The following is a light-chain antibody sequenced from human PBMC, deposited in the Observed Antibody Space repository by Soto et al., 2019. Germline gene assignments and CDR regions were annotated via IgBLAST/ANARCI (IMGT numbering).Light chain of an antibody. CDR3: SSYTSTSTYV. Sequence: QSVLTQPASVSGSPGQSITISCTGTSSDVGGYNFVSWYQHHPGKAPKLMIYEVSYRPSGVSNRFSGSKSGSTASLTISGLQADDEADYYCSSYTSTSTYVSGTGTKVTVL. V-gene: IGLV2-14*01. CDR2: EVS. J-gene: IGLJ1*01. CDR1: SSDVGGYNF.